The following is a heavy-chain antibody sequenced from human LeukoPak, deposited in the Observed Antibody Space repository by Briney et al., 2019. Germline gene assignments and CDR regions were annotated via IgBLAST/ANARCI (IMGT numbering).Heavy chain of an antibody. Sequence: GESLKISCKGSGYRFTSYWIGWVRQMPGKGLEWMGIIHLGDSDTRYSPSFQGQVTISADKSISTAYLQWSSLKASDTAMYYCARQRGGLAATGDFDYWGQGTLVTVSS. V-gene: IGHV5-51*01. CDR2: IHLGDSDT. CDR3: ARQRGGLAATGDFDY. D-gene: IGHD6-13*01. J-gene: IGHJ4*02. CDR1: GYRFTSYW.